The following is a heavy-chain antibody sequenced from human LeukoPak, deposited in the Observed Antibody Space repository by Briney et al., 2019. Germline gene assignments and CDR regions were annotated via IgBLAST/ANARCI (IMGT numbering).Heavy chain of an antibody. V-gene: IGHV3-7*01. CDR1: GFTFSSYW. Sequence: GGSLRLSCAASGFTFSSYWMSWVRQAPGKWLEGVANIKPDGSEKYYVDSVKGRFTISRDNAKNSLYLQMNSLRAEDTAVYYCASFGENYYDSSGYSIDAFDIWGQGTMVTVSS. CDR2: IKPDGSEK. J-gene: IGHJ3*02. D-gene: IGHD3-22*01. CDR3: ASFGENYYDSSGYSIDAFDI.